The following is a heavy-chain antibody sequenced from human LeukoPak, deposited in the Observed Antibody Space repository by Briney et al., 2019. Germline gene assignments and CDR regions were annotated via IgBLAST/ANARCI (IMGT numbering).Heavy chain of an antibody. D-gene: IGHD3-16*01. V-gene: IGHV3-23*01. J-gene: IGHJ4*02. Sequence: GGSLRLSCAASGFTFSSYAMSWVRQAPGKGLEWVSAISGSGGSTSYADSVKGRFTISRDNSKNTLYLQMNSLRAEDTAVYYCAKSVGAAGGYFDYWGQGTLVTVSS. CDR1: GFTFSSYA. CDR2: ISGSGGST. CDR3: AKSVGAAGGYFDY.